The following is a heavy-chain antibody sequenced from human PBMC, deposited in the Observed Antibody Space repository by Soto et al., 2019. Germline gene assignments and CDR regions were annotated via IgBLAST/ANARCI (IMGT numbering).Heavy chain of an antibody. V-gene: IGHV3-21*01. CDR3: AREDIVVVVAGYYGMDV. CDR2: ISSSSSYI. J-gene: IGHJ6*02. D-gene: IGHD2-15*01. Sequence: PGGSLRLSCAASGFTFSSYSMNWVRQAPGKGLEWVSSISSSSSYIYYADSVKGRFTISRDNAKNSLYLQMNSLRAEDTAVYYCAREDIVVVVAGYYGMDVWGQGTTVTV. CDR1: GFTFSSYS.